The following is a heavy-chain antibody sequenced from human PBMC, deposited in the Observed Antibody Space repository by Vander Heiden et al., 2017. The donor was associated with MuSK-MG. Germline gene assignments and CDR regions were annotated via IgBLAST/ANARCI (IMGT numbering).Heavy chain of an antibody. J-gene: IGHJ3*02. D-gene: IGHD3-10*01. Sequence: QVQLVESGGGVVQPGRSLRLSCAASGFTFSSYAMHWVRQAPGKGLGWVAVISYDGSNKYYADSVKGRFTISRDNSKNTLYLQMNSLRAEDTAVYYCARVALGTMVRGVTGAFDIWGQGTMVTVSS. CDR3: ARVALGTMVRGVTGAFDI. CDR1: GFTFSSYA. CDR2: ISYDGSNK. V-gene: IGHV3-30-3*01.